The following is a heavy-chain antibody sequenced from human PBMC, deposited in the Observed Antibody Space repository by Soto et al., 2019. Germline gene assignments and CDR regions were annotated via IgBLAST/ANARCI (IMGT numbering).Heavy chain of an antibody. J-gene: IGHJ6*02. V-gene: IGHV3-43*02. D-gene: IGHD2-2*01. CDR3: AKDRVRRYCSSTSCRGDYYYYGMDV. CDR1: GFTFDDYA. CDR2: ISGDGGST. Sequence: GESLKISCAASGFTFDDYAMHWVRQAPGKGLEWVSLISGDGGSTYYADSVKGRFTISRDNSKNSLYLQMNSLRTEDTALYYCAKDRVRRYCSSTSCRGDYYYYGMDVWGQGTTVTVSS.